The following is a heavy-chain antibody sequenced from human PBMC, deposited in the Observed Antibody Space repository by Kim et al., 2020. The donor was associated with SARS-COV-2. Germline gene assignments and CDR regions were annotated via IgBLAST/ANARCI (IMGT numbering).Heavy chain of an antibody. D-gene: IGHD3-9*01. Sequence: YAKPVKGRFTISRDNSKNTLYLQMNSLRDEDTAVYYCTRDSIGGYDILDFWGQGTLVTVSS. V-gene: IGHV3-66*01. J-gene: IGHJ4*02. CDR3: TRDSIGGYDILDF.